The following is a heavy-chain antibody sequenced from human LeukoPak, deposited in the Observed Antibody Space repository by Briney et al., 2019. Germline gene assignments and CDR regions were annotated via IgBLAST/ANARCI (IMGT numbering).Heavy chain of an antibody. CDR2: IFYSGST. CDR3: ARSGLDVFLYYYYMDV. CDR1: GGSISSSSYY. D-gene: IGHD1-26*01. J-gene: IGHJ6*03. Sequence: SETLSLTCTVSGGSISSSSYYWGWIRQPPGKGLEWIGNIFYSGSTYYNPSLKSRVTISVDTSKNQFSLKLSSVTAADTAVYYCARSGLDVFLYYYYMDVWGKGTTVTVSS. V-gene: IGHV4-39*07.